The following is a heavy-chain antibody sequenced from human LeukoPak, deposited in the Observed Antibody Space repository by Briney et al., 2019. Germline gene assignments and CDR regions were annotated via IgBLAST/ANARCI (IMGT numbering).Heavy chain of an antibody. CDR3: ARGFTMVRGVISDY. CDR1: GGSISSYY. Sequence: SETLSLTCTVSGGSISSYYWSWIRQPPGKGLEWIGYIYYSGSTNYNPSLKSRVTISVDTSKNQFSLRLSSVTAADTAVYYCARGFTMVRGVISDYWGQGTLVTVSS. J-gene: IGHJ4*02. CDR2: IYYSGST. D-gene: IGHD3-10*01. V-gene: IGHV4-59*01.